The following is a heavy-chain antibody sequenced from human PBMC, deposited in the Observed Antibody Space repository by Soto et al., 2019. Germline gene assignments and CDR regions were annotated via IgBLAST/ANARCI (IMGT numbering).Heavy chain of an antibody. CDR3: VAGPDHAKSAY. Sequence: PSETLSLTCAAYGGSFSGYYLSWTRQPPGKGLEWIGYGLRHEFVGTNPSLTNRVTISVDMSKRQFSLRLNSVTAADTAVYYCVAGPDHAKSAYWGQGTLVTVSS. J-gene: IGHJ4*01. V-gene: IGHV4-34*12. CDR1: GGSFSGYY. CDR2: GLRHEFV.